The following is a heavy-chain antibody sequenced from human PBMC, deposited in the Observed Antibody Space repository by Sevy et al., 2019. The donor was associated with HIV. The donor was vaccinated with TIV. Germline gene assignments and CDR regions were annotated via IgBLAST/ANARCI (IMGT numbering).Heavy chain of an antibody. CDR3: ATHYYDSSGYLFDY. J-gene: IGHJ4*02. Sequence: GGSLRLSCATSGFTFSSYAMSWVRQAPGKGLEWVSAISGSGGSTYYADSVKGRFTISRDNSKNTLYLQMNSLRAEDTAVYYCATHYYDSSGYLFDYWGQGTLVTVSS. CDR2: ISGSGGST. V-gene: IGHV3-23*01. CDR1: GFTFSSYA. D-gene: IGHD3-22*01.